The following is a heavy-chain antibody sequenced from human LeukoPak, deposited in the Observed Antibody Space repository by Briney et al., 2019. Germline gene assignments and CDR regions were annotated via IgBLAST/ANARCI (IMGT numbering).Heavy chain of an antibody. CDR1: GFTFSSYS. D-gene: IGHD3-22*01. J-gene: IGHJ4*02. CDR3: ARARDYYDSSGYYFGY. CDR2: ISSSSSYI. V-gene: IGHV3-21*01. Sequence: PGGSLRLSCAASGFTFSSYSMNWVRQAPGKGPEWVSSISSSSSYIYYADSVKGRFTISRDNAKNSLYLQMNSLRAEDTAVYYCARARDYYDSSGYYFGYWGQGTLVTVSS.